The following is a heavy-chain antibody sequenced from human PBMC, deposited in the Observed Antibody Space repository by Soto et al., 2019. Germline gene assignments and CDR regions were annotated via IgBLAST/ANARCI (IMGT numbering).Heavy chain of an antibody. CDR1: GGSSSGYY. V-gene: IGHV4-34*01. D-gene: IGHD1-26*01. CDR2: INHSGST. J-gene: IGHJ6*02. Sequence: SETLSLTCAVYGGSSSGYYWSWIRQPPGKGLEWIGEINHSGSTNYNPSLKSRVTISVDTSKNQFSLKLSSVTAADTAVYYCARGPRGVGATFRRSSHGMDVWGQGTTVTVSS. CDR3: ARGPRGVGATFRRSSHGMDV.